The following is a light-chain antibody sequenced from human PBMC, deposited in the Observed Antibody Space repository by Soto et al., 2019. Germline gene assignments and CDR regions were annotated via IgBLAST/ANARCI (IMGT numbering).Light chain of an antibody. Sequence: EMVLTQSPGTLSLSPGERATLSCRASQSLSNNIYLAWYQQKPGQAPRLLIYGASSRATGIPDRFSGSGSGTDFTLTISSLEPEDFAVYYCQQRSNWPTFGQGTRLEIK. CDR3: QQRSNWPT. J-gene: IGKJ5*01. V-gene: IGKV3D-20*02. CDR2: GAS. CDR1: QSLSNNIY.